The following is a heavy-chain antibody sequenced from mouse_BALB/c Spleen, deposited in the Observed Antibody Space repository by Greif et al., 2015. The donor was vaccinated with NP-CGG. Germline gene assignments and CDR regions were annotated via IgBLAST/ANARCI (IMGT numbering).Heavy chain of an antibody. CDR2: IDPENGDT. CDR1: GFNIKDYY. Sequence: VQLQQPGAELVRSGASVKLSCTASGFNIKDYYMHWVKQRPEQGLEWIGWIDPENGDTEYAPKFQGKATMTADTSSNTAYLQLSSLTSEDTAVYYCNAPHYFDYWGQGTTLTVSS. CDR3: NAPHYFDY. V-gene: IGHV14-4*02. J-gene: IGHJ2*01.